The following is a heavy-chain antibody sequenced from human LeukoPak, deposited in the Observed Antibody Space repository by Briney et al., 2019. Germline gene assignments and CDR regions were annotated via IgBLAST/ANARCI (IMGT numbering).Heavy chain of an antibody. CDR3: AKDQYCTSTSCYVGY. J-gene: IGHJ4*02. D-gene: IGHD2-2*01. Sequence: PGGSLRLSCAASGFTFSSYGMHWVRQAPGKGLEWVSAISGSGGSTYYADSAKGRFTISRDNSKNTLYLQMNNLRAEDTAVYYCAKDQYCTSTSCYVGYWGQGTLVTVSS. V-gene: IGHV3-23*01. CDR2: ISGSGGST. CDR1: GFTFSSYG.